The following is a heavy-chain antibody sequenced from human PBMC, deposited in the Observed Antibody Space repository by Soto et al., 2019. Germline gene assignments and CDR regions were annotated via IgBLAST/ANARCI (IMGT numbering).Heavy chain of an antibody. CDR2: INPSGGST. CDR3: ARGQATMIVVVGDY. CDR1: GYTFTSYY. Sequence: ASVKVSCKASGYTFTSYYMHWVRQAPGQGLEWMGIINPSGGSTSYAQKLQGRVTMTTDTSTSTAYMELRSLRSDDTAVYYCARGQATMIVVVGDYWGQGTLVTVSS. V-gene: IGHV1-46*01. J-gene: IGHJ4*02. D-gene: IGHD3-22*01.